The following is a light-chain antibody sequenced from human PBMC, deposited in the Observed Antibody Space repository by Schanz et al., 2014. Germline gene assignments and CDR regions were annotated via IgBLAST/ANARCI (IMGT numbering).Light chain of an antibody. CDR1: SGHSSYA. CDR2: FNSDGSH. Sequence: QLVLTQSPSASASLGASVKLTCTLSSGHSSYAIAWHQQQPAKAPRYLMKFNSDGSHSKGDGIPDRFSGSSSGAERYLTISSLQSEDEADYYCETCDSNTRVFGGGTKLTVL. CDR3: ETCDSNTRV. J-gene: IGLJ3*02. V-gene: IGLV4-69*01.